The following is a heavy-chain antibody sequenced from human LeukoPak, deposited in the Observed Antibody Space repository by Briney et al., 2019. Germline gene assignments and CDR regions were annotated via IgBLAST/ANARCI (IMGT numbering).Heavy chain of an antibody. CDR1: GGSISSGGYY. CDR3: ATSWGPDTSAFRWGRDGMDV. V-gene: IGHV3-23*01. J-gene: IGHJ6*02. D-gene: IGHD3-16*01. CDR2: ISKSGDHT. Sequence: PSETLSLTCTVSGGSISSGGYYWSWIRQHPGKGLEWVSAISKSGDHTYYAASAKGRFTIYRDNSKNTQYLQMNSLRAEDTAVYYCATSWGPDTSAFRWGRDGMDVWGQGTTVIVS.